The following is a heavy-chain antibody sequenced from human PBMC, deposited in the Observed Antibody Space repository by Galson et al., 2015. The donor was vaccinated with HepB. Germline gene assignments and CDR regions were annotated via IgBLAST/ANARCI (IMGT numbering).Heavy chain of an antibody. CDR2: ISSDGTDR. D-gene: IGHD4-23*01. V-gene: IGHV3-30*18. CDR1: GFTFRNYV. J-gene: IGHJ3*01. Sequence: SLRLSCAASGFTFRNYVMHWVGQAPGQGLEWVAGISSDGTDRHYVDSVQGRFAISRDNSTNTLHLQMNSLRTEDTAVYYCAKGPIVGTPLVGFDFWGQGTMVTVSS. CDR3: AKGPIVGTPLVGFDF.